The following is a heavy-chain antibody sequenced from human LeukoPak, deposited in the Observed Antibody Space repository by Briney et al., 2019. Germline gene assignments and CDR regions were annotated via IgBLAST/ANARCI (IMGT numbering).Heavy chain of an antibody. CDR3: ARGIYSNLSAGYFTNYYYYYYMDV. CDR2: ISAYNGNT. D-gene: IGHD4-11*01. Sequence: ASVKVSCKASGYTFTSYGISWVRQAPGQGLEWMGWISAYNGNTNYAQKLQGRVTMTTDTSTSTAYMELRSLRSDDTAVYYCARGIYSNLSAGYFTNYYYYYYMDVWGKGTMVTVSS. V-gene: IGHV1-18*01. J-gene: IGHJ6*03. CDR1: GYTFTSYG.